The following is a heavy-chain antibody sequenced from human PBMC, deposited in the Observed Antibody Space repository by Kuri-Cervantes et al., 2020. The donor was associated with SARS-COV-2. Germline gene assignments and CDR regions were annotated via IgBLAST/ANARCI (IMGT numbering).Heavy chain of an antibody. CDR3: ARDGGLHEGYSYGYIDY. D-gene: IGHD5-18*01. V-gene: IGHV4-4*07. CDR1: GGSISSYY. CDR2: IYYSGST. Sequence: SETLSLTCTVSGGSISSYYWSWIRQPAGKGLEWIGSIYYSGSTYYNPSLKSRVTISVDTSKNQLSLKLSSVTAADTAVYYCARDGGLHEGYSYGYIDYWGQGTLVTVSS. J-gene: IGHJ4*02.